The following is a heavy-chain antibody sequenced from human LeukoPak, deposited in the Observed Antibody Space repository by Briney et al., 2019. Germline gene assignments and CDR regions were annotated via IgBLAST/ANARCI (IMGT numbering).Heavy chain of an antibody. D-gene: IGHD2/OR15-2a*01. J-gene: IGHJ2*01. CDR1: GYTFTTYY. CDR3: ARVSDTTIYSHWYFDL. Sequence: GASVKVTCMASGYTFTTYYMISVRQAPGQGLDWMGIINSSGGSTTYAQKFQGRVTMTMDTSTSTIYMELSRLTSDDTAVYYCARVSDTTIYSHWYFDLWDRATLVTVSS. V-gene: IGHV1-46*01. CDR2: INSSGGST.